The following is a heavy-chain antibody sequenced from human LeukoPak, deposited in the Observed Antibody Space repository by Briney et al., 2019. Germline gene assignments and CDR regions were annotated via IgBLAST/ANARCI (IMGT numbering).Heavy chain of an antibody. CDR1: GDSVSTNSAT. CDR2: TYYRSKRSN. V-gene: IGHV6-1*01. D-gene: IGHD1-26*01. CDR3: ARLVGASWFDS. Sequence: SQTLSLTCAISGDSVSTNSATWTWLRQSPSRGLEWLGRTYYRSKRSNDYAVSMKSRITISPDTSKNQFSLQLNSVTPEDTAVYYCARLVGASWFDSWGQGTLVTVSS. J-gene: IGHJ5*01.